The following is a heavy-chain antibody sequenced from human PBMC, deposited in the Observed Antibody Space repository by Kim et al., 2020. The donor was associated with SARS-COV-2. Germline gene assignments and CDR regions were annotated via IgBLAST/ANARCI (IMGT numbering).Heavy chain of an antibody. CDR2: ISWDGGST. CDR1: GFTFDDYA. J-gene: IGHJ4*01. Sequence: GGSLRLSCAASGFTFDDYAMHWVRQAPGKGLEWVSLISWDGGSTYYADSVKGRFTISRDNSKNSLYLQMNSLRTEDTALYYCAKDVWGSSIVGPFDYWGQGTLVTVSS. CDR3: AKDVWGSSIVGPFDY. V-gene: IGHV3-43*02. D-gene: IGHD6-13*01.